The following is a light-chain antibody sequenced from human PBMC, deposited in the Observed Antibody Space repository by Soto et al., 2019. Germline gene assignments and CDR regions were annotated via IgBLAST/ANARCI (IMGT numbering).Light chain of an antibody. V-gene: IGKV1-5*03. J-gene: IGKJ1*01. CDR1: QTISSW. Sequence: DIEMTLSPSTLSASVGDRVTITCRASQTISSWLAWYQQKPGKGAEPLIYKASTLKSGVPSRLRGIGSGTEFRLTISSRQPDDFATYYCEHYKSYPQALGQGTKVAIK. CDR2: KAS. CDR3: EHYKSYPQA.